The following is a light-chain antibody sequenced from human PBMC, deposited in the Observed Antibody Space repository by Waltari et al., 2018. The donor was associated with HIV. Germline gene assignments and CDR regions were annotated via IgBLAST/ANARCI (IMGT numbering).Light chain of an antibody. CDR3: QAWDSSTVV. V-gene: IGLV3-1*01. CDR2: EDN. J-gene: IGLJ2*01. CDR1: KLGNKY. Sequence: SYEVTQPPSVSVSPGQTASITYSGHKLGNKYTAWYQQKPGQSPVLVIYEDNKRRSGTPERFSGSNSGDTATLTISGTQAMDEADYYCQAWDSSTVVFGGGTRLTVL.